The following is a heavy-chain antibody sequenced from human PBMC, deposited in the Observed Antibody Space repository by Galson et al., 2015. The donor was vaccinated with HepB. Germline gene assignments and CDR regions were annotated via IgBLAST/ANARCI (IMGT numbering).Heavy chain of an antibody. V-gene: IGHV3-48*01. Sequence: SLRLSCAASGFTFSSCSMNWVRQAPGKGLEWVSYISSSSSTIYYADSVKGRFTISRDNAKNSLYLQMNSLRAEDTAVYYCARGGWGIGGDVQHWGQGTLVTVSS. D-gene: IGHD7-27*01. CDR2: ISSSSSTI. J-gene: IGHJ1*01. CDR1: GFTFSSCS. CDR3: ARGGWGIGGDVQH.